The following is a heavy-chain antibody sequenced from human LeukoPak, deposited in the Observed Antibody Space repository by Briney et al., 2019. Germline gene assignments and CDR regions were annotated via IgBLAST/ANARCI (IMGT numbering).Heavy chain of an antibody. CDR2: ISSSSSTI. D-gene: IGHD3-22*01. J-gene: IGHJ4*02. CDR1: GFTFTSYN. V-gene: IGHV3-48*01. Sequence: GGSLRLSCAASGFTFTSYNMNWVRQAPGKGLEWVSYISSSSSTIYYADSVKGRFTISRDNAKNSLYLQMNSLRAEDTAVYYCAKDLSYYDSSGYYNGYYFDYWGQGTLVTVSS. CDR3: AKDLSYYDSSGYYNGYYFDY.